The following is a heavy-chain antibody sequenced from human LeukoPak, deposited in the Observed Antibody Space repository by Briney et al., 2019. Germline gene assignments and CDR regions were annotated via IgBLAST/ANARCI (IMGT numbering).Heavy chain of an antibody. CDR2: ISSSGSTI. CDR3: ARSRAAAGTGYFDY. CDR1: GFTFSDYY. V-gene: IGHV3-11*04. J-gene: IGHJ4*02. D-gene: IGHD6-13*01. Sequence: GGSLRLSCAASGFTFSDYYMSWISQAPGKGLEGVSYISSSGSTIYYADSVKGRFTISRDNDKNLLYVQMNSLRAEDTAVYYCARSRAAAGTGYFDYWGQGTLVTVSS.